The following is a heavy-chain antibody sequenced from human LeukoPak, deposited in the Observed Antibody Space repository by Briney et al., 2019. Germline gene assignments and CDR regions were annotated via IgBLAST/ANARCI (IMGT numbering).Heavy chain of an antibody. CDR1: GFTFSTYS. D-gene: IGHD3-22*01. CDR2: ISSSSTYI. CDR3: ARGSGYYYDSSGFDY. Sequence: GGSLRLSCAASGFTFSTYSMNWVRQAPGKGLEWVSSISSSSTYIYYADSVKGRFTISRDNAKSSLYLQMNSLRAEDTAVYYCARGSGYYYDSSGFDYWGQGTLVTVSS. V-gene: IGHV3-21*01. J-gene: IGHJ4*02.